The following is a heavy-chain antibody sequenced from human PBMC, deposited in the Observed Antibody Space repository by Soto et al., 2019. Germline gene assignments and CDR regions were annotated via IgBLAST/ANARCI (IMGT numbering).Heavy chain of an antibody. J-gene: IGHJ4*02. CDR2: IIPIFGTA. CDR3: ARDPEHYYDSSGYLDY. Sequence: SVKVSCKASGGTFSSYAISWVRQAPGQGLEWMGGIIPIFGTANYAQKFQGRVTITADESTSTAYMELSSLRSEDTAVYYCARDPEHYYDSSGYLDYWGQGTLLTVYS. D-gene: IGHD3-22*01. CDR1: GGTFSSYA. V-gene: IGHV1-69*13.